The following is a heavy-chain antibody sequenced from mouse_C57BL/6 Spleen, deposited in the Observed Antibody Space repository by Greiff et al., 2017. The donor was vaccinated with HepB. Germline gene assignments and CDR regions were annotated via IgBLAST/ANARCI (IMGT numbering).Heavy chain of an antibody. CDR2: IYPGDGDT. Sequence: LVESGPELVKPGASVKISCKASGYAFSSSWMNWVKQRPGKGLEWIGRIYPGDGDTNYNGKFKGKATLTADKSSSTAYMQLSSLTSEDSAVYFCYYYYGSSLWYFDVWGTGTTVTVSS. J-gene: IGHJ1*03. CDR1: GYAFSSSW. D-gene: IGHD1-1*01. CDR3: YYYYGSSLWYFDV. V-gene: IGHV1-82*01.